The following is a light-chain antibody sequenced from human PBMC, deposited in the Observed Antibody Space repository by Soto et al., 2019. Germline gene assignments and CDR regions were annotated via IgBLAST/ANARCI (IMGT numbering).Light chain of an antibody. CDR3: QQYNNWPVT. J-gene: IGKJ1*01. CDR2: GAS. V-gene: IGKV3-15*01. Sequence: EIVMTQSPATVSVSPGERATLSCRASQSVSSDLAWYQQKPGQASRLLIYGASTRATGVPARFSGSGSGTEFSLYISSLQSEDFAVYYCQQYNNWPVTFGQVTKLEIK. CDR1: QSVSSD.